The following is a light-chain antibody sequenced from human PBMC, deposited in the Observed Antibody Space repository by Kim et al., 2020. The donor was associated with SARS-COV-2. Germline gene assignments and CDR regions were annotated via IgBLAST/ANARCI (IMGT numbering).Light chain of an antibody. CDR2: DVS. CDR3: CSYAGSYTWV. CDR1: SRGVGGYNY. V-gene: IGLV2-11*01. J-gene: IGLJ3*02. Sequence: GQSVTIACTGTSRGVGGYNYVSWYQQHPGKAPKLMIYDVSKRPSGVPDRFSGSKSGNTASLTISGLQAEDEADYYCCSYAGSYTWVFGGGTQLTVL.